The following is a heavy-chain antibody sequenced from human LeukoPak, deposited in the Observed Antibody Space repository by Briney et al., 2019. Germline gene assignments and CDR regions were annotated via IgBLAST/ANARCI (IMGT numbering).Heavy chain of an antibody. CDR3: AAARVCGGVLLRPNCLYFED. CDR1: GFTFNNYV. Sequence: GGSLRLSCAASGFTFNNYVMSWVRQAPGRGLEWVSGIDYAGGSTNYADSVQGRFTVSRDNSKNTLYLQMNSLRAEDTAIYYCAAARVCGGVLLRPNCLYFEDWGQGTLVTVSS. D-gene: IGHD6-6*01. J-gene: IGHJ4*02. V-gene: IGHV3-23*01. CDR2: IDYAGGST.